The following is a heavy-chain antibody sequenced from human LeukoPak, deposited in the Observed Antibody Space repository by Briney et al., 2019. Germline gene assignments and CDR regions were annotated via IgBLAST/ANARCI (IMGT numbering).Heavy chain of an antibody. J-gene: IGHJ4*02. D-gene: IGHD6-25*01. CDR1: GDSISRSTYY. CDR2: VYYGRSP. CDR3: ARSSGTGTFSY. V-gene: IGHV4-39*02. Sequence: PSETLSLTCTVSGDSISRSTYYWAWIRQPPGKGLEWIGSVYYGRSPYFNPSLESRATISVDASKNHFSLKMSSVTAADTAVYYCARSSGTGTFSYWGQGTLVTVSS.